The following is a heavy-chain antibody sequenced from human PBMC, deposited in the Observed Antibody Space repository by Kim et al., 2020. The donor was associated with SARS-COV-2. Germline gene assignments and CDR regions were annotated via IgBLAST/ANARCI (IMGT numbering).Heavy chain of an antibody. Sequence: GDKTDTANTVKGRYTISRDNSKNTLYRQMGSLRAEDMAVYYCARIDGMDVWGQGTTVTVSS. CDR3: ARIDGMDV. CDR2: GDKT. V-gene: IGHV3-64*01. J-gene: IGHJ6*02.